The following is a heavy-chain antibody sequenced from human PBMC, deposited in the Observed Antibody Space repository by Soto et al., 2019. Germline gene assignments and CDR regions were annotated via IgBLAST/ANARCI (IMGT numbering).Heavy chain of an antibody. Sequence: EVQLVESGGGLVQPGGSLKLSCAASGFTFSGSAMHWVRQASGKGLEWVGRIRSKADSYATAYAASVEGRFTISRDDSKNTAYLQMNRLKTEDTAVYYCTRPANVDATFDYWGQGTLVTVSS. CDR1: GFTFSGSA. V-gene: IGHV3-73*02. D-gene: IGHD5-12*01. CDR2: IRSKADSYAT. CDR3: TRPANVDATFDY. J-gene: IGHJ4*02.